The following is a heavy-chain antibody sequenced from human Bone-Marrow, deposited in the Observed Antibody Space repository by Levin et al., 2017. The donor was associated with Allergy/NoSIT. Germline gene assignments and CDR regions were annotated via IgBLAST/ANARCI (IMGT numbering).Heavy chain of an antibody. J-gene: IGHJ4*02. D-gene: IGHD7-27*01. CDR2: INYNGGSA. V-gene: IGHV3-20*04. Sequence: PGGSLRLSCAASGFTFDDYGMTWVRQAPGKGLEWVSGINYNGGSAAYADSVKGRFTISRDNAKNSLYLQMKSLRAEDTALYYCARDELGPPLDWGQGTLVTVSS. CDR1: GFTFDDYG. CDR3: ARDELGPPLD.